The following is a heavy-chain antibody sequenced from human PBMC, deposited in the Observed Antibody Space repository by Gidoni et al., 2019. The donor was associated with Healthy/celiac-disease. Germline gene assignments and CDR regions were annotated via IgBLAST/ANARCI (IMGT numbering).Heavy chain of an antibody. D-gene: IGHD1-26*01. V-gene: IGHV3-53*02. Sequence: EVQLVETGGGLIQPGGSLRLSCAASGFTVSSNYSSWVRQAPGKGLEWVSVIESGGSTYYADSVKGRFTISRDNSKNTLYLQMNSLRAEDTAVYYCVRPQVVGATEGDYWGQGTLVTVSS. CDR1: GFTVSSNY. CDR3: VRPQVVGATEGDY. J-gene: IGHJ4*02. CDR2: IESGGST.